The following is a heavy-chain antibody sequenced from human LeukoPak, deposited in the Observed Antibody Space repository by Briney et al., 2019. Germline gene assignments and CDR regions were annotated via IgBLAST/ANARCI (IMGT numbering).Heavy chain of an antibody. Sequence: GASVKVSCKASGYTFTGYYMHWVRQAPGQGLEWMGWMNPNSGNTGYAQKFQGRVTMTRNTSISTAYMELSSLRSEDTAVYYCARDVGGNDYWGQGTLVTVSS. CDR2: MNPNSGNT. V-gene: IGHV1-8*02. J-gene: IGHJ4*02. D-gene: IGHD3-10*02. CDR3: ARDVGGNDY. CDR1: GYTFTGYY.